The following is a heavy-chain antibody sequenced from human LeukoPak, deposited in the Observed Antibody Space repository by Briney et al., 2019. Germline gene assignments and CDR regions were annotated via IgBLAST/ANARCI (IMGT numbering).Heavy chain of an antibody. CDR3: ARVRDSSGYYLGAFDV. D-gene: IGHD3-22*01. CDR2: IYNTGST. J-gene: IGHJ3*01. Sequence: PSETLSLTCTVSNGSISSNYWSWIRQPAGKGLEWIGRIYNTGSTNYNPSLKSRVTMSVDTSKNQFSLRLSSVTAADTAIYYCARVRDSSGYYLGAFDVWGQGTMVTVSS. CDR1: NGSISSNY. V-gene: IGHV4-4*07.